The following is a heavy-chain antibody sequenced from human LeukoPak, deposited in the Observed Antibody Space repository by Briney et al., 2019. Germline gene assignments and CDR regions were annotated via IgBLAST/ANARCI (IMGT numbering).Heavy chain of an antibody. CDR1: GFTFSNYG. J-gene: IGHJ4*02. V-gene: IGHV3-30*18. CDR3: AKDYRPHDFWSGLVDY. D-gene: IGHD3-3*01. CDR2: ISYDGSNK. Sequence: GGSLRLSCAASGFTFSNYGMHWVRQAPGRGLEWVTLISYDGSNKYYADSVKGRFTISRDNSKNTLYLQMNSLRAEDTAVYYCAKDYRPHDFWSGLVDYWGQGTLVTVSS.